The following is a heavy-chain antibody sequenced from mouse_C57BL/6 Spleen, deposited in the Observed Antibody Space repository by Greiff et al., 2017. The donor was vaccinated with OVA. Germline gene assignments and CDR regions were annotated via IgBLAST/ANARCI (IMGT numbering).Heavy chain of an antibody. V-gene: IGHV7-3*01. CDR3: ARLITNEWYFDV. CDR2: IRNKANGYTT. D-gene: IGHD2-4*01. CDR1: GFTFTDYY. Sequence: EVKLVESGGGLVQPGGSLSLSCAASGFTFTDYYMSWVRQPPGKALEWLGFIRNKANGYTTEYSASVKGRFTISRDNSQSILYLQMNALRAEDSATYYCARLITNEWYFDVWGTGTTVTVSS. J-gene: IGHJ1*03.